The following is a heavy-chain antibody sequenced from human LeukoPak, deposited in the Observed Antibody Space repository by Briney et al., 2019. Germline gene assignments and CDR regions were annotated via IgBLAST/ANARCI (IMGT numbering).Heavy chain of an antibody. CDR2: ISGSGVNT. CDR1: GFTFNSYA. Sequence: GGSLRLSCAASGFTFNSYAMSWVRQAPGKGLEWASGISGSGVNTYYADSVKGRFTISRDNSKNTLYLQMNSLRAEDTAVYYCAKLGGPYNWDYAGLNYMDVWGKGTTVTVSS. J-gene: IGHJ6*03. CDR3: AKLGGPYNWDYAGLNYMDV. V-gene: IGHV3-23*01. D-gene: IGHD1-7*01.